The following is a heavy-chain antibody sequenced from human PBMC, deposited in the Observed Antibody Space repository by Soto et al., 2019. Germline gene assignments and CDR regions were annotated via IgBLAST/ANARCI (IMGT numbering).Heavy chain of an antibody. CDR2: IYYSGST. J-gene: IGHJ6*01. D-gene: IGHD6-19*01. V-gene: IGHV4-59*01. CDR3: ERDGTVSGWYTYYGMDV. Sequence: SETLSLTCTVSGGSISSYYWSWIRQPPGKGLEWIGYIYYSGSTNYNPSLKSRVTISVDTSKNQFSLKLSSVTAAGTAVYYCERDGTVSGWYTYYGMDVWGQGTTVTVSS. CDR1: GGSISSYY.